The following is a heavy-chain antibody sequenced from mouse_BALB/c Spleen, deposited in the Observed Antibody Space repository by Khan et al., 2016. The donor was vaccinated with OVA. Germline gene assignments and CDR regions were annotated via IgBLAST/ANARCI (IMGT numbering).Heavy chain of an antibody. CDR2: LNSDGYYT. D-gene: IGHD4-1*01. J-gene: IGHJ3*01. Sequence: EVELVESGGDLMKPGGSLKLSCAASGFTFSAYSMSWVRQTPDKRLEWVATLNSDGYYTYYPDNVQGRFTISRNNAKNTLSLQMHSLTSEDTAIYYCASHLTGSFAYWGQGTLVTVSA. CDR3: ASHLTGSFAY. V-gene: IGHV5-6*01. CDR1: GFTFSAYS.